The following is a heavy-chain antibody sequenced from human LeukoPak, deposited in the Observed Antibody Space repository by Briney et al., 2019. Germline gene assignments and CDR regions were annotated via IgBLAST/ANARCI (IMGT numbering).Heavy chain of an antibody. Sequence: SEPLSLTCTVSGGPHSRYYWRGPPHPPGRGLVWIGYIYCSGSTNYTPSLKSRVTISVDTSKNHFSLRLTSVTAADTAMYYCAARYVLRYFDQGWFDPWGQGTLVTVSS. V-gene: IGHV4-59*01. D-gene: IGHD3-9*01. CDR1: GGPHSRYY. J-gene: IGHJ5*02. CDR2: IYCSGST. CDR3: AARYVLRYFDQGWFDP.